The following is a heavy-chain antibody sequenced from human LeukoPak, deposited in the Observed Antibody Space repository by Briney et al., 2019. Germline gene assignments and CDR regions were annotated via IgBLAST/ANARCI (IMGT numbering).Heavy chain of an antibody. V-gene: IGHV3-11*04. CDR1: GFTFSDYY. J-gene: IGHJ4*02. CDR2: ISSSGSTI. Sequence: PGGSLRLSCAASGFTFSDYYMSWIRQAPGKGLEWVSYISSSGSTIYYADSVKGRFTISRDNAKNSLYLQMNSLRVEDTAVYYCAGGHSSGYYPIDYWGQGTLVTVSS. D-gene: IGHD3-22*01. CDR3: AGGHSSGYYPIDY.